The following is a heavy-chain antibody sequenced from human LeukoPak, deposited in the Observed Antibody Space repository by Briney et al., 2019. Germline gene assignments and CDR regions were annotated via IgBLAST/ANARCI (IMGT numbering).Heavy chain of an antibody. V-gene: IGHV4-4*07. CDR3: ARNVVVPAAADYYYYYMDV. D-gene: IGHD2-2*01. CDR2: IYTSGST. CDR1: GGSISSYY. J-gene: IGHJ6*03. Sequence: SETLSLTCNVSGGSISSYYWSWIRQPAGKGLEWIGRIYTSGSTNHNPSLRSRVTMSVDTSKNQFSLKLSSVTAADTAVYYCARNVVVPAAADYYYYYMDVWGKGTTVTVSS.